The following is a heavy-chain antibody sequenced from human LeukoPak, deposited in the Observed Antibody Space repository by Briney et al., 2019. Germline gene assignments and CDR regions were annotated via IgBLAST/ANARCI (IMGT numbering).Heavy chain of an antibody. CDR2: IYYSGST. V-gene: IGHV4-34*01. J-gene: IGHJ4*02. CDR1: GGSFSGYY. CDR3: AREGTLFPGDSSGYFDY. Sequence: SETLSLTCAVYGGSFSGYYCGWIRQPPGKGLEWIGSIYYSGSTYYNPSLKSRVTISVDTSKNQFSLKLSSVTAADTAVYYCAREGTLFPGDSSGYFDYWGQGTLVTVSS. D-gene: IGHD3-22*01.